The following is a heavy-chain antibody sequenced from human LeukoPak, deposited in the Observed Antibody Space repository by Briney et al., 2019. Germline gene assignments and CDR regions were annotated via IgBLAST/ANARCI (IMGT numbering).Heavy chain of an antibody. CDR2: IHQHGSEK. CDR3: TRDNGYCSGGTCLHYYMDV. CDR1: GFTFSSYW. D-gene: IGHD2-15*01. Sequence: PGGSLRLSCAASGFTFSSYWMSWVRQAPGKGLEWVANIHQHGSEKYYVDSVKGRFTISRGNAENSVYLQMNSLRAEDTAVYYCTRDNGYCSGGTCLHYYMDVWGKGTTVTISS. J-gene: IGHJ6*03. V-gene: IGHV3-7*01.